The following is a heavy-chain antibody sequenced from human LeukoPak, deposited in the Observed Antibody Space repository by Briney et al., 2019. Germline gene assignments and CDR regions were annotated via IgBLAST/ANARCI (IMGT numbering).Heavy chain of an antibody. D-gene: IGHD3-10*01. CDR1: GFTFSSYW. J-gene: IGHJ5*02. CDR3: ASEKVGLGSGEDWFDP. Sequence: PGGSLRLSCAASGFTFSSYWMHWVRQAPGKGLVWVSRINSDGSSTSYADSVKGRFTISRDNAKNTLYLQMNSLRAEDTAVYYCASEKVGLGSGEDWFDPWGQGTLVTVSS. CDR2: INSDGSST. V-gene: IGHV3-74*01.